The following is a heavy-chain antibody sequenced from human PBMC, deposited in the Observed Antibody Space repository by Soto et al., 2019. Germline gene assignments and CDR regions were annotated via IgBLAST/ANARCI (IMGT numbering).Heavy chain of an antibody. CDR1: GNPFASHG. D-gene: IGHD3-10*01. Sequence: GSVKVYFKTSGNPFASHGFSLVRQAPGQGLEWMGWISGFNGQTNYALKFQGRVTLTTDTSTSTAYMELRSLRSDDTAVYFCARVDPRGVAVVRDYWGQGTLVTVS. V-gene: IGHV1-18*01. J-gene: IGHJ4*02. CDR2: ISGFNGQT. CDR3: ARVDPRGVAVVRDY.